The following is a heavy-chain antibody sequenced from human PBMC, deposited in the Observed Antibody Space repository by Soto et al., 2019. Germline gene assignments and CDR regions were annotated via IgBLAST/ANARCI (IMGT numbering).Heavy chain of an antibody. V-gene: IGHV1-69*01. CDR1: GDTFSRHA. D-gene: IGHD3-22*01. Sequence: QVQLVQSGAEVRKPGSSVKVSCKASGDTFSRHAISWVREGPGQRLEWMGGIIPIFGTADHAQKFKGRVTIIADESTSTVYMELSSLRSEDTAMYYCARGWGYDSNDYYYAYWGQGTLVIVSS. CDR3: ARGWGYDSNDYYYAY. J-gene: IGHJ4*02. CDR2: IIPIFGTA.